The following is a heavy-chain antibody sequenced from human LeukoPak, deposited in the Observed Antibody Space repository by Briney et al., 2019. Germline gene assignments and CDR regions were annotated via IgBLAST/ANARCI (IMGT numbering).Heavy chain of an antibody. J-gene: IGHJ6*02. CDR2: IKQDGSEK. CDR1: GFTFSSYW. D-gene: IGHD4-23*01. Sequence: GGSLRLSCAASGFTFSSYWMSWVRQAPGKGLEWVANIKQDGSEKYYVDSVKGRFTISRDNAKNSLHLQMNSLRAEDTAVYYCARGFNDYGGNSVGMDVWGQGTTVTVSS. CDR3: ARGFNDYGGNSVGMDV. V-gene: IGHV3-7*01.